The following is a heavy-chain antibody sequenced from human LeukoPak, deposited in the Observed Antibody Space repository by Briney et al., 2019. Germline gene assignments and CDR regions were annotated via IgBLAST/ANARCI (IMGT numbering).Heavy chain of an antibody. CDR1: GFTFDDYA. J-gene: IGHJ4*02. CDR2: ISGDGGST. D-gene: IGHD3-3*01. Sequence: GGSLRLSCAASGFTFDDYAMHWVRQAPGKGLEWVSLISGDGGSTYYADSVKGRFTISRGNSKNSLYLQMNSLRTEDTALYYCTKGIGGSGYYGVDYWGQGTLVTVSS. V-gene: IGHV3-43*02. CDR3: TKGIGGSGYYGVDY.